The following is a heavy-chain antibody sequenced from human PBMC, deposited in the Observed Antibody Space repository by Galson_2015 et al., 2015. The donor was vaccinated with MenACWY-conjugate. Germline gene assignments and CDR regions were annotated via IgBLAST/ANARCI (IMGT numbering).Heavy chain of an antibody. CDR1: GFTFRSYW. Sequence: SLRLSCAASGFTFRSYWMRWVRQAPGKGLEWVAHINQDGSEKYYVDSVEGRFTISRDNAKNSLYLQMNSLRAEDTAVFYCARHPSSSFDCRGQGTLVTVSS. J-gene: IGHJ4*02. CDR2: INQDGSEK. V-gene: IGHV3-7*03. CDR3: ARHPSSSFDC. D-gene: IGHD6-6*01.